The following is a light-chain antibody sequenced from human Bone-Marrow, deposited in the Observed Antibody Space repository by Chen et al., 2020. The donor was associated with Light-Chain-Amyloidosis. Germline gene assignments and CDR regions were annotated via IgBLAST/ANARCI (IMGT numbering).Light chain of an antibody. CDR3: QQRSYWPPS. CDR1: QSVSSNY. J-gene: IGKJ1*01. V-gene: IGKV3D-20*02. CDR2: NAF. Sequence: ETVLTQSPGTLSLSPGERATLSCRASQSVSSNYLAWYQQKPGQAPRLLIYNAFNRATGIPDRFSASGSVTDFTLTISSLEPEDFAVYYCQQRSYWPPSFGQGTKVEIK.